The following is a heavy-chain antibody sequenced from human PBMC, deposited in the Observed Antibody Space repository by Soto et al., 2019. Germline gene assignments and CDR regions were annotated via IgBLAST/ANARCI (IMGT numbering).Heavy chain of an antibody. CDR2: IYYSGST. CDR3: AKGDSLSPYHWFYH. Sequence: XETLSLTCAVSGGSSSSSSYYWGWIRQPPGKGLEWIGIIYYSGSTYYNPSLKSRVPISVDTSNNQFSLKLSSVTAADTAVYYCAKGDSLSPYHWFYHWSQGTLVTVFS. D-gene: IGHD2-15*01. CDR1: GGSSSSSSYY. J-gene: IGHJ5*02. V-gene: IGHV4-39*01.